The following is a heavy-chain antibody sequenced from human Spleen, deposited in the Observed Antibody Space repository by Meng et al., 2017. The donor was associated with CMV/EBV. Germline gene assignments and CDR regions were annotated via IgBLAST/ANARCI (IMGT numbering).Heavy chain of an antibody. Sequence: GESLKISCAGAGFNFPDYFMSWIRQAPGKGLEWVSYIDGGGKYVYFADSVRGRFSISRDNAKNSVYLQMNSLRAEDTAVYYCARDQGVYCSGGSCYGMDVWGQGTTVTVSS. D-gene: IGHD2-15*01. CDR2: IDGGGKYV. CDR3: ARDQGVYCSGGSCYGMDV. CDR1: GFNFPDYF. V-gene: IGHV3-11*04. J-gene: IGHJ6*02.